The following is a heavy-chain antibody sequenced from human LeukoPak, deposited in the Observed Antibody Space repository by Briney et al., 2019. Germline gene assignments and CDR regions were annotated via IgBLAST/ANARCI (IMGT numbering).Heavy chain of an antibody. Sequence: GGSLRLSCAASGFTFSSSWMTWVRQAPGKGLEWLANIKGDGSDKNYVDSVKGRFTISRANAKNSLFLQMSSLRGEDTALYYCATEHWGPNSWGQGTLVTVSS. D-gene: IGHD3-16*01. V-gene: IGHV3-7*01. J-gene: IGHJ4*02. CDR1: GFTFSSSW. CDR2: IKGDGSDK. CDR3: ATEHWGPNS.